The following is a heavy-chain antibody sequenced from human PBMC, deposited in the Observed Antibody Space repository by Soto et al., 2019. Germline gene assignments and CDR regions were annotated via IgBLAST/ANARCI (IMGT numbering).Heavy chain of an antibody. J-gene: IGHJ2*01. Sequence: EVQLVESGGGLVKPGGSLRLSCAASGFTFSSYSMNWVRQAPGKGLEWVSSISSSSSYIYYADSVKGRFTISRDNAKNSLYLQMNSLRAEDTAVYYCAREGRGYPPWYFDLWGRGTLVTVSS. CDR1: GFTFSSYS. D-gene: IGHD5-12*01. CDR2: ISSSSSYI. V-gene: IGHV3-21*01. CDR3: AREGRGYPPWYFDL.